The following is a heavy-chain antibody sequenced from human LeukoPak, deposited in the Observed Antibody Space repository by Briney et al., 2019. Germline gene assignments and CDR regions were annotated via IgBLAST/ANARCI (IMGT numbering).Heavy chain of an antibody. D-gene: IGHD5/OR15-5a*01. J-gene: IGHJ3*02. Sequence: GGSLRLSCAASGFPFGTYGMYWVRQAPGKGLEWVAVIWYDGSNKYYVDSVKGRFTISRDNSKNTPYLQMNSLRAEDTAMYYCARGVPPDIWGQGTMVTVSS. CDR1: GFPFGTYG. CDR3: ARGVPPDI. V-gene: IGHV3-33*01. CDR2: IWYDGSNK.